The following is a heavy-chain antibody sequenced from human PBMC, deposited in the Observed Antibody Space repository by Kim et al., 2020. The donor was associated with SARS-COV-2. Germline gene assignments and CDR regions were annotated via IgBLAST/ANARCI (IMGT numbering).Heavy chain of an antibody. CDR3: ARDSWGGAMARRYGMDV. CDR1: GGSISSGGYY. D-gene: IGHD5-18*01. V-gene: IGHV4-31*03. CDR2: IYYSGST. Sequence: SETLSLTCTVSGGSISSGGYYWSWIRQHPGKGLEWIGYIYYSGSTYYNPSLKSRVTISVDTSKNQFSLKLSSVTAADTAVYYCARDSWGGAMARRYGMDVWGQGTTVTVSS. J-gene: IGHJ6*02.